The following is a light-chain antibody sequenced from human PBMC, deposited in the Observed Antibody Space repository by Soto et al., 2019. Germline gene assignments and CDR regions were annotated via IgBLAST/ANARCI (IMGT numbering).Light chain of an antibody. CDR2: EVS. CDR3: SSFTMDNTEV. Sequence: HSALTQPASAYGSPGQSITITCTGTSSDIGVYNYVSWYGQHPGKVPKLIIYEVSNRPSGVSNRFSGSKSGNTASLTIYVLLADDEGDYYCSSFTMDNTEVCGGGTNVTLL. J-gene: IGLJ3*02. V-gene: IGLV2-14*01. CDR1: SSDIGVYNY.